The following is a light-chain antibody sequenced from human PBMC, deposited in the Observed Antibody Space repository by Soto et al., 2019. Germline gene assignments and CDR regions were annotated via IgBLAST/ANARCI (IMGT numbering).Light chain of an antibody. V-gene: IGLV2-14*03. Sequence: QSALTQPASVSGSPGQSITISCTGTSSDVGGYNYVCWYQQHPGKAPKLMIYDVTYRPSGVSNRFSASKSGNTASLTISGLQAEDEADYYCSSYSTTSTLVFGGGTKVTVL. J-gene: IGLJ2*01. CDR2: DVT. CDR1: SSDVGGYNY. CDR3: SSYSTTSTLV.